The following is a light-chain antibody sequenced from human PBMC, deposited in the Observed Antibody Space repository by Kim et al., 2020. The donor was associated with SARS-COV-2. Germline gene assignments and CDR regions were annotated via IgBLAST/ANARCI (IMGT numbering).Light chain of an antibody. J-gene: IGKJ1*01. CDR1: QNINSW. V-gene: IGKV1-5*03. Sequence: AAGGHRLTSTCRASQNINSWLAWYQQKPEKAPKLLIYRASSLESGVPSRFSGSGSGTEFTLTISSLQPDYFATYYCQQYKTYPWTIGQGTKVDIK. CDR3: QQYKTYPWT. CDR2: RAS.